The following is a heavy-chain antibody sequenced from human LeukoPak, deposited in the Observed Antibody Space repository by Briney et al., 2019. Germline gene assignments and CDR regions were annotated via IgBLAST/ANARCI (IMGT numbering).Heavy chain of an antibody. CDR1: GGSISSFY. V-gene: IGHV4-59*01. CDR3: ARGGWSLDY. J-gene: IGHJ4*01. Sequence: SETLSLTCTVSGGSISSFYWSWSRQPPGKGLEWIGYIYYSGNTNYSPSLKSRVTISVDTSKNQFSLKLSSLTAADTAVYYCARGGWSLDYWGQGTLVTVSS. CDR2: IYYSGNT. D-gene: IGHD6-19*01.